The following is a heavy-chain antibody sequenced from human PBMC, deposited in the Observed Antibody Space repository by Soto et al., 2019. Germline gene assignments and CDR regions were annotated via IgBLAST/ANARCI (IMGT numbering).Heavy chain of an antibody. D-gene: IGHD3-10*01. CDR1: GFTFSSYA. Sequence: GGSLRLSCAASGFTFSSYAMHWVRQAPGKGLEWVAVISYDGSNKYYADSVKGRFTISRDNSKNTLYLQMNSLGAEDTAVYYCALSEVGAFDIWGQGTMVTVSS. V-gene: IGHV3-30-3*01. CDR2: ISYDGSNK. J-gene: IGHJ3*02. CDR3: ALSEVGAFDI.